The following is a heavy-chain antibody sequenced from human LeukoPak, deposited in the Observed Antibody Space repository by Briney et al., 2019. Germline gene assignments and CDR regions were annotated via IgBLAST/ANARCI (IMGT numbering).Heavy chain of an antibody. Sequence: GGSLRLSCAASGFTFSSYGMHWVRQAPGKGLEWVAVISYDGSNKYYADSVKGRFTISRDNSKNTLYLQMNSLRPEDTAVYYCARILHGAAAGTGPEYWGQGTLVTVSS. V-gene: IGHV3-30*03. D-gene: IGHD6-13*01. CDR2: ISYDGSNK. J-gene: IGHJ4*02. CDR3: ARILHGAAAGTGPEY. CDR1: GFTFSSYG.